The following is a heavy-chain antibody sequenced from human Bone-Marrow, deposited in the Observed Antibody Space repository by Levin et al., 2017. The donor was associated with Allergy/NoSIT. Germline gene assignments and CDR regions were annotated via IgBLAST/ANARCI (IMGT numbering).Heavy chain of an antibody. Sequence: SETLSLTCTVSGGSFSSYYWSWVRQPPGKGLEWVGYIYYSGTTNYNPSLKSRVTMSVDTSMNQFSLKLSSVTAADTAVYYCARGDFWSAYCDYWGQGTLVAVSP. J-gene: IGHJ4*02. V-gene: IGHV4-59*01. D-gene: IGHD3-3*01. CDR1: GGSFSSYY. CDR3: ARGDFWSAYCDY. CDR2: IYYSGTT.